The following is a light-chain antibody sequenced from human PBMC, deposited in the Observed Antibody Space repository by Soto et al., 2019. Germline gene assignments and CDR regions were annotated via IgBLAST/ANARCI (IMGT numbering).Light chain of an antibody. Sequence: DIQMTQSPSSLSASVGDRVTITCRASQSISSYLNWYQQKPGKAPKLLIYAASSLQSGVPSRFSGSGSGTDFTLTISSLQPEDFATYYCQQSYSTPQSTFGQGTLLEIK. J-gene: IGKJ5*01. CDR3: QQSYSTPQST. CDR2: AAS. V-gene: IGKV1-39*01. CDR1: QSISSY.